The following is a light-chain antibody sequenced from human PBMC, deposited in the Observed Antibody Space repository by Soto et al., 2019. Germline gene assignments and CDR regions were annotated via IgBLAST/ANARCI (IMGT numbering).Light chain of an antibody. CDR3: QHYDYLPL. CDR1: QSISSY. Sequence: DIQMTQSPSSLSASVGDRVTITCRASQSISSYLNWYQQKPGKAPKLLIYAASSLQSGVPSRFSGSGSGTDFTLTISSLQPEDVATYYCQHYDYLPLFGPGTKVDLK. V-gene: IGKV1-39*01. J-gene: IGKJ3*01. CDR2: AAS.